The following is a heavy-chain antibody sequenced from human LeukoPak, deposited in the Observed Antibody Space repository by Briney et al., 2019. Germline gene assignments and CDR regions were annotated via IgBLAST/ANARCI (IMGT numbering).Heavy chain of an antibody. Sequence: PGGSLRLSCEASGYTFDDYAMHWVRQAPGKGLEWVSGISWNSGSIGYADSVKGRFSISRDNGKSSLYLQMNSLRTEDTALYYCAKGHTYGLGESYLDVWGQGTLVSVSS. CDR3: AKGHTYGLGESYLDV. CDR2: ISWNSGSI. CDR1: GYTFDDYA. J-gene: IGHJ4*02. V-gene: IGHV3-9*01. D-gene: IGHD5-18*01.